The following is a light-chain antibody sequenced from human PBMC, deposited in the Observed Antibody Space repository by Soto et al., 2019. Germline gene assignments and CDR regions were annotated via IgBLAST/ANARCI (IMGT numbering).Light chain of an antibody. CDR2: AAS. Sequence: DIQMTPSPSFVSASVGDRVTITCRASQGISSWLAWCQQKPGKAPKLLIYAASTLQSGVPSRLSGSGSGTDFTLTISSLQPEDSATYYCQQANSFPPTVGGGTKVGI. CDR3: QQANSFPPT. V-gene: IGKV1-12*01. CDR1: QGISSW. J-gene: IGKJ4*01.